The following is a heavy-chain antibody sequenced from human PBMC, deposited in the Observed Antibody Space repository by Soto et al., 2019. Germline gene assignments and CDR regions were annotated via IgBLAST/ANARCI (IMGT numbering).Heavy chain of an antibody. J-gene: IGHJ6*02. Sequence: EVQLMESGGGLVLPGGSPRLSCAATGFKLSRSWMTWVRQAPGKGLEWVANIKPDGSEEYYASSLKGRCTISRDNAKNSLYLQMRSLTAGDTAVYYCARESLVKSIPTYLYFYYAMYVWGLGTTVIDSS. CDR2: IKPDGSEE. D-gene: IGHD2-21*01. CDR1: GFKLSRSW. CDR3: ARESLVKSIPTYLYFYYAMYV. V-gene: IGHV3-7*03.